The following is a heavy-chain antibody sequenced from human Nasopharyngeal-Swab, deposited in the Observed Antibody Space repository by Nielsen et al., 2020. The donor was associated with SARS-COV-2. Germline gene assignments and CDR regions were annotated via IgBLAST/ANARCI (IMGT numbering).Heavy chain of an antibody. D-gene: IGHD3-16*01. CDR3: ARDRGGSYWYLDL. CDR1: GFTFDDYA. V-gene: IGHV3-9*01. J-gene: IGHJ2*01. CDR2: ISWNSGSI. Sequence: SLKISCAASGFTFDDYAMHWVRQAPGKGLEWVSGISWNSGSIGYADSVKGRFTISRDNAKNSLYLQMNSLRDEDTAVYYCARDRGGSYWYLDLWGRGTLVTVSS.